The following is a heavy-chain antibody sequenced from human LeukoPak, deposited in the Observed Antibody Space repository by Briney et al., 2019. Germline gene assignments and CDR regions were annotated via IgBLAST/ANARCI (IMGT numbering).Heavy chain of an antibody. J-gene: IGHJ4*02. CDR2: ISGSGGSA. Sequence: GASLRLSCAASGFTFSSYAMSWVRQAPGKGLEWVSAISGSGGSAYYADSVKGRFTISRDNSKNTLYLQMNSLRAEDTAVYYCAKWGTGNSYFDDWGQGTLVTVSS. CDR3: AKWGTGNSYFDD. D-gene: IGHD4-23*01. V-gene: IGHV3-23*01. CDR1: GFTFSSYA.